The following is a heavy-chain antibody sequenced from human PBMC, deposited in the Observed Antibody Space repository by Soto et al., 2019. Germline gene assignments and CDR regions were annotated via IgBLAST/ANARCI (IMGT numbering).Heavy chain of an antibody. J-gene: IGHJ4*02. CDR2: IIPIFGTA. V-gene: IGHV1-69*06. CDR1: GGTFSSYA. CDR3: ARSSYYDFWSGPEKAFDY. D-gene: IGHD3-3*01. Sequence: QVQLVQSGAEVKKPGSSVKVSCKASGGTFSSYAISWVRQAPGQGLEWMGGIIPIFGTANYAQKFQGRVPITADKATSTAYMELSSLRSEDTAVYYCARSSYYDFWSGPEKAFDYWGQGTLVTVSS.